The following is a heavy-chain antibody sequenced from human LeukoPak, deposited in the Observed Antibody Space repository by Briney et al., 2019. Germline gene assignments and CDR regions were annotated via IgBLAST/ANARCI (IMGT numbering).Heavy chain of an antibody. V-gene: IGHV3-30*03. CDR3: AYWGIVGATTDFDY. D-gene: IGHD1-26*01. J-gene: IGHJ4*02. Sequence: GGSLRLSCAASGFTFSSYGMHWVRQAPGKGLEWVAVISYDGSNKYYADSVKGRFTISRDNSKNTLYLQMNSLRAEDTVVYYCAYWGIVGATTDFDYWGQGTLVTVSS. CDR2: ISYDGSNK. CDR1: GFTFSSYG.